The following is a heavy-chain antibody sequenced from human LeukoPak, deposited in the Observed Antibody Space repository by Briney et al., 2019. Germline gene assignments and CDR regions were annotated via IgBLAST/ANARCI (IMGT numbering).Heavy chain of an antibody. CDR3: ARDSQDPYDSSGYYYVGWFDP. CDR2: INHSGST. J-gene: IGHJ5*02. D-gene: IGHD3-22*01. V-gene: IGHV4-34*01. CDR1: GGSFSGYY. Sequence: SETLSLTCAVYGGSFSGYYWSWIRQPPGKGLEWIGEINHSGSTNYNPSLKSRVTISVDKSKNQFSLKLSSVTAADTAVYYCARDSQDPYDSSGYYYVGWFDPWGQGTLVTVSS.